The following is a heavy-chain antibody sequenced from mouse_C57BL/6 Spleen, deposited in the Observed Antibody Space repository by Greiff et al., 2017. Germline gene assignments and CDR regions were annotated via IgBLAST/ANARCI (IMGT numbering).Heavy chain of an antibody. CDR1: GYTFTSYW. V-gene: IGHV1-55*01. D-gene: IGHD2-5*01. CDR3: ARGGVYYSNYFDY. CDR2: IYPGSGST. Sequence: VQLQQSGAELVKPGASVKMSCKASGYTFTSYWITWVKQRPGQGLEWIGDIYPGSGSTNYNEKFKSKATLTVDTSSSTAYMQLSSLTSEDSAVYYCARGGVYYSNYFDYWGQGTTLTVSS. J-gene: IGHJ2*01.